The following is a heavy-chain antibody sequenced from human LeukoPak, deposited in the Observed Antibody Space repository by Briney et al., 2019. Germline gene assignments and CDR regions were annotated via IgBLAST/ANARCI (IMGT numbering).Heavy chain of an antibody. CDR1: GFTFSSYG. V-gene: IGHV3-30*18. J-gene: IGHJ6*02. CDR3: AKDQRYSSSPRYYYYYGMDV. D-gene: IGHD6-6*01. CDR2: ISYDGSNK. Sequence: GGSLRLSCAASGFTFSSYGMHWFRQAPGKGLEWVAVISYDGSNKYYADSVKGRFTISRDNSKNTLYLQMNSLRAEDTAVYYCAKDQRYSSSPRYYYYYGMDVWGQGTTVTVSS.